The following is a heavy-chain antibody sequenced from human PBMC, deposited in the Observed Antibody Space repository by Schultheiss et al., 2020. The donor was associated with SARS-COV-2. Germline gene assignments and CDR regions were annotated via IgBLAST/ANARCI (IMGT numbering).Heavy chain of an antibody. V-gene: IGHV3-30*01. D-gene: IGHD3-3*01. Sequence: GGSLRLSCAASGFTFSSYAMHWVRQAPGKGLEWVAVISYDGSNKYYADSVKGRFTISRDNSKNTLYLQMNSLRAEDTAVYYCAADPGRTISYPGVWGQGTMVTVSS. CDR1: GFTFSSYA. CDR3: AADPGRTISYPGV. CDR2: ISYDGSNK. J-gene: IGHJ3*01.